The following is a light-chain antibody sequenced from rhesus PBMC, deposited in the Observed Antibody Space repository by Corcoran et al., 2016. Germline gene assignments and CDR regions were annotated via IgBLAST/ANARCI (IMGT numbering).Light chain of an antibody. J-gene: IGKJ4*01. Sequence: EIVMTQSPATLSLSPGERATLSCRASQSVSSYVAWYQQKPEQAPRLLFYGVSSRATGIPDRFSGSGSGTDFTLTISSLEPEDFAVYYCQQYSNWPLTFGGGTKVEIK. CDR1: QSVSSY. V-gene: IGKV3S9*01. CDR2: GVS. CDR3: QQYSNWPLT.